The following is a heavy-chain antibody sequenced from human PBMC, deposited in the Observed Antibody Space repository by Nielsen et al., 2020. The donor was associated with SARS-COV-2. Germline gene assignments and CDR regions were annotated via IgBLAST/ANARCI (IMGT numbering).Heavy chain of an antibody. V-gene: IGHV5-10-1*01. D-gene: IGHD2-15*01. CDR2: IDPTDSYT. Sequence: VRQMPGKGLERMGRIDPTDSYTNYNPSFQGHVTISADKSISTAYLQWSSLKASDTAMYHCARGEVATTHYYYYFYMDVWGKGTTVTVSS. J-gene: IGHJ6*03. CDR3: ARGEVATTHYYYYFYMDV.